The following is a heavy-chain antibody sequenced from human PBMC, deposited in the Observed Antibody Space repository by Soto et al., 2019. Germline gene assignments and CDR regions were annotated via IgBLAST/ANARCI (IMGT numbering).Heavy chain of an antibody. J-gene: IGHJ4*02. CDR3: ARAVEYSRSWNLYYFDY. V-gene: IGHV4-39*01. D-gene: IGHD6-6*01. CDR2: IYYSGST. Sequence: QLQLQESGPGLVKPSETLSLTCTVSGGSISSSSRYWGWIRQPPGKGLEWLGSIYYSGSTYYNPSLRSRVTISVDTSKNQFSLKLSSVTAADTAVYYCARAVEYSRSWNLYYFDYWGPGTLVTVFS. CDR1: GGSISSSSRY.